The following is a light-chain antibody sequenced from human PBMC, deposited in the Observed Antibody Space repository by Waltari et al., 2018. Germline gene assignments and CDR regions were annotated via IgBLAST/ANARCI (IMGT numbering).Light chain of an antibody. CDR2: RNN. CDR3: STWDSSLSGWV. V-gene: IGLV10-54*04. J-gene: IGLJ3*02. CDR1: SNTVGNLA. Sequence: QAGLTQPPSVSQDLRQTATLTRTGNSNTVGNLAPALLQQHQGHPPKLPSYRNNARPSGISERFSASRSGNTASLTITGLQAEDEADYYCSTWDSSLSGWVFGGGTKLTVL.